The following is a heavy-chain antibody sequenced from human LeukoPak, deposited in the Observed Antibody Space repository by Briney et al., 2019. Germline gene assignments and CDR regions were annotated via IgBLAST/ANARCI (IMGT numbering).Heavy chain of an antibody. CDR3: ARLDSSSSFDY. Sequence: SETLSLTCTVSGGSISSYYWSWIRQPPGKGLEWIGYIYYSGSTNYNPSLKSRVTISVDTSKNQFSLKLSSVTAADTAVYYYARLDSSSSFDYWGQGTLVTVSS. J-gene: IGHJ4*02. D-gene: IGHD6-13*01. CDR1: GGSISSYY. V-gene: IGHV4-59*01. CDR2: IYYSGST.